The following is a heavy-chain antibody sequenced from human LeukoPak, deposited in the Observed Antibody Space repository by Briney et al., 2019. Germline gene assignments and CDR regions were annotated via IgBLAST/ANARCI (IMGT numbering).Heavy chain of an antibody. CDR1: GGPISSYY. D-gene: IGHD4-17*01. V-gene: IGHV4-4*07. CDR2: IYTSGST. Sequence: SETLSLTCTASGGPISSYYWNWIRQPPGKGLEWIGRIYTSGSTNYNPSLKSRVTMAVDTSKTQFSLKLSSVTAADTAVYYCAQSSIYRDPDYWGQGTLVTVSS. CDR3: AQSSIYRDPDY. J-gene: IGHJ4*02.